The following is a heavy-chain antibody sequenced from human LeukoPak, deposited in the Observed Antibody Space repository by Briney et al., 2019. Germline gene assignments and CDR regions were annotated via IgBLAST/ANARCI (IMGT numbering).Heavy chain of an antibody. Sequence: TGGSLRLSCAASGFTFSSYSMNWVRQAPGKGLEWVSSISGSSIYIYYANSVRGRLTISRDNAKNSLFLQTNSLRAEDTAVYYCARDPGRCSSTSCYPDYWGQGTLVTVSS. CDR1: GFTFSSYS. V-gene: IGHV3-21*01. J-gene: IGHJ4*02. D-gene: IGHD2-2*01. CDR2: ISGSSIYI. CDR3: ARDPGRCSSTSCYPDY.